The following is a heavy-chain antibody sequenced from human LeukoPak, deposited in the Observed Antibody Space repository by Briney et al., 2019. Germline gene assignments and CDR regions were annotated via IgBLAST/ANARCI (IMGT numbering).Heavy chain of an antibody. J-gene: IGHJ4*02. CDR2: IWYDGSNK. D-gene: IGHD3-22*01. CDR1: GFTFSSCG. V-gene: IGHV3-33*06. CDR3: AKDHYYDSSGYYYPQNGYFDY. Sequence: GGSLRLSCAASGFTFSSCGMHWVRQAPGKGLEWVAVIWYDGSNKYYADSVKGRFTISRDNSKNTLYLQMNSLRAEDTAVYYCAKDHYYDSSGYYYPQNGYFDYWGQGTLVTVSS.